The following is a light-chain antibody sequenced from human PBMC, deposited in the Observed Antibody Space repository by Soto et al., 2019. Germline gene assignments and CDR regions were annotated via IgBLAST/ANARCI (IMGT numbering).Light chain of an antibody. V-gene: IGKV1-39*01. CDR3: QQSNSIPFT. CDR1: QSISTY. Sequence: DIQMSQSPSSLSASVGGRVTIPGRESQSISTYLNWYQQTPGTAPPLLISSASNLQSGVPSTFSGSGSSTNFSLTIISLQPEDVATYYCQQSNSIPFTFGQGTRLEIK. CDR2: SAS. J-gene: IGKJ5*01.